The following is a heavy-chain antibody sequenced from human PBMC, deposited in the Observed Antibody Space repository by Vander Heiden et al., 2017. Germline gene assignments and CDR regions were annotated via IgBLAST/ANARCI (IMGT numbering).Heavy chain of an antibody. V-gene: IGHV3-74*01. D-gene: IGHD2-15*01. CDR3: ARRDPGGGFLDY. J-gene: IGHJ4*02. CDR1: GSPFRTFW. Sequence: EVQPVASGGGLVQPGGSLRLSCAASGSPFRTFWMHWVRQVPGKGPVWVSHINGDKSSTLYADSVKGRFTISRDNAKTTLYLQMNSLRVEDTAVDYCARRDPGGGFLDYWGQGILVTVSS. CDR2: INGDKSST.